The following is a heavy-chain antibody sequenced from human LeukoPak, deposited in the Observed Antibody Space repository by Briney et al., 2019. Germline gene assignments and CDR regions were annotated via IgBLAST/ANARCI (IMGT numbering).Heavy chain of an antibody. CDR3: ARESTFNYDTSGSSYFAY. D-gene: IGHD3-22*01. Sequence: PGGSLRLSCAASGFTFSSYSVNWVRQAPGKGLEWVSSISSSNSYIYYTDSVKGRFTISRDNAKNSLYLQMSSLRAEDTAVYYCARESTFNYDTSGSSYFAYWGQGTLVTVSS. V-gene: IGHV3-21*01. J-gene: IGHJ4*02. CDR2: ISSSNSYI. CDR1: GFTFSSYS.